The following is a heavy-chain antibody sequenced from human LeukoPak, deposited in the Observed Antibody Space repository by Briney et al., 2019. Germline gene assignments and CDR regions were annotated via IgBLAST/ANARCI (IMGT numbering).Heavy chain of an antibody. D-gene: IGHD3-22*01. J-gene: IGHJ5*02. CDR1: GYTFTSYG. CDR2: ISAYNGNT. Sequence: ASVKVSCKASGYTFTSYGISWVRQAPGQGLEWMGWISAYNGNTSYAQKLQGRVTMTTGTSTSTAYMELRSLRSDDTAVYYCAREIGYYYDSSGLRNWFDPWGQGTLVTVSS. CDR3: AREIGYYYDSSGLRNWFDP. V-gene: IGHV1-18*01.